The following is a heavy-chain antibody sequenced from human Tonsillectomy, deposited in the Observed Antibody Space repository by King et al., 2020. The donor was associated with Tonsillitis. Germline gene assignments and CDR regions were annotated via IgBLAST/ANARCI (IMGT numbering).Heavy chain of an antibody. J-gene: IGHJ6*02. D-gene: IGHD2-2*01. CDR2: ISYDGSNK. CDR1: GFTFSSYG. Sequence: QLVQSGGGVVQPGRSLRLSCAASGFTFSSYGMHWVRQAPGKGLEWVAVISYDGSNKYYADSVKGRFTISRDNSKNTLYLQMNSLRAEDTAVYYCAKDLGQVVVVPYGMDVWGQGTTVTVSS. V-gene: IGHV3-30*18. CDR3: AKDLGQVVVVPYGMDV.